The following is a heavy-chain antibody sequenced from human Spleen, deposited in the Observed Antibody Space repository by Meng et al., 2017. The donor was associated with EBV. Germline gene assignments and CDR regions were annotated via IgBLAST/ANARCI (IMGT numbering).Heavy chain of an antibody. CDR3: ARGDDYRYAY. J-gene: IGHJ4*02. Sequence: VRSRQWGAGLWKPSATMYLTCAGHGGSFSDYYWSWIRQPPGKGLEWIGEIDHRGSPNYNPSLMSRVTISLDTSRNHFSLELTSVTDADTAAYYCARGDDYRYAYWGQGTLVTVSS. CDR2: IDHRGSP. D-gene: IGHD3-16*01. V-gene: IGHV4-34*01. CDR1: GGSFSDYY.